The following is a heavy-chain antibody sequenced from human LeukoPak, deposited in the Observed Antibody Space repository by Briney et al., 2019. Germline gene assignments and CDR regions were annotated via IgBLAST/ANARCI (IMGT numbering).Heavy chain of an antibody. CDR3: ARSYYGSSGYYYMGAFDI. Sequence: ASVKVSCKASGGTFSSYAISWVRQAPGQGLEWMGRIIPILGIANYAQKFQGRVTITADKSTSTAYMELSSLRSEDTAVYYCARSYYGSSGYYYMGAFDIWGQGTMVTVSS. CDR1: GGTFSSYA. J-gene: IGHJ3*02. CDR2: IIPILGIA. D-gene: IGHD3-22*01. V-gene: IGHV1-69*04.